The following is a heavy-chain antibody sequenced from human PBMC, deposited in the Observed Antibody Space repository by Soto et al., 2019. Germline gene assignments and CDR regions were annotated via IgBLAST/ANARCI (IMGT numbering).Heavy chain of an antibody. Sequence: VKVSCKAAGYTFSAYTMNWVRQAPGQSLEWMGWINVGSGNTRYSQNFQGRVSITRDTSASTVYMELTGLKSEDTAMYYCARDTETLGPRANDALDIWGQGTMVTVSS. J-gene: IGHJ3*02. V-gene: IGHV1-3*01. D-gene: IGHD3-3*02. CDR3: ARDTETLGPRANDALDI. CDR2: INVGSGNT. CDR1: GYTFSAYT.